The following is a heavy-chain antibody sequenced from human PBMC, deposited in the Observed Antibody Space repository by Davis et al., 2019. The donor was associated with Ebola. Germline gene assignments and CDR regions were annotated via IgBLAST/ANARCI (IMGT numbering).Heavy chain of an antibody. Sequence: SETLSLTCTVSGGSVSSDTYYWSWIRQPPGKGLEWIGEINHSGSTNYNPSLKSRVTISVDTSKNQVSLKLSSVTAADTAVYYCARLYYGSGSYYNWFDPWGQGTLVTVSS. D-gene: IGHD3-10*01. CDR1: GGSVSSDTYY. V-gene: IGHV4-61*01. CDR2: INHSGST. CDR3: ARLYYGSGSYYNWFDP. J-gene: IGHJ5*02.